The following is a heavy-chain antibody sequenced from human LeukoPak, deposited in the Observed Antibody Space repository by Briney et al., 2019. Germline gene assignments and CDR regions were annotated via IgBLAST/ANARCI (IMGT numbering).Heavy chain of an antibody. Sequence: SETLSLTCTVSGGSISSSSHFWGWIRQPPGKVLVWIGNIYYSGSTHYNPSLKSRVTISVHTSKNQFSLKLSSVTAADTAEYYCARRVAGSGYRDYWGQGTLVTVSS. CDR1: GGSISSSSHF. V-gene: IGHV4-39*01. CDR3: ARRVAGSGYRDY. CDR2: IYYSGST. J-gene: IGHJ4*02. D-gene: IGHD3-22*01.